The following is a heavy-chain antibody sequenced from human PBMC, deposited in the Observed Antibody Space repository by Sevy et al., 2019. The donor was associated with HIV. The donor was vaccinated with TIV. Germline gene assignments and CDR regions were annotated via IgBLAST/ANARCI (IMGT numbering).Heavy chain of an antibody. V-gene: IGHV3-33*01. Sequence: GGSLRLSCVASGFTFRNYGMHWVRQAPGKGLEWVAVIWHDGKNKNYAESVKGRFTIFRDNSKNTLYLEMNSLRVEDTAVFYCARDQGKDAPMDVWGQGTTATVSS. CDR2: IWHDGKNK. J-gene: IGHJ6*02. CDR3: ARDQGKDAPMDV. CDR1: GFTFRNYG. D-gene: IGHD6-13*01.